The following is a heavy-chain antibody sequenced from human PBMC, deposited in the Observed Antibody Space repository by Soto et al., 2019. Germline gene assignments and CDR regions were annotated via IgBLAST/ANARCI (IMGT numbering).Heavy chain of an antibody. D-gene: IGHD5-12*01. CDR1: GFTFSSYA. V-gene: IGHV3-30-3*01. Sequence: QVQLVESEGGVVQPGRSLRLSCAASGFTFSSYAMHWVRQAPGKGLEWVAVISYDGSNKYYADSVKGRFTISRDNSKNTLXLQRNXXRAEDTAVYYCARDKALGGGGYARPHFNYYYGMDVWGQGTTVTVSS. CDR3: ARDKALGGGGYARPHFNYYYGMDV. J-gene: IGHJ6*02. CDR2: ISYDGSNK.